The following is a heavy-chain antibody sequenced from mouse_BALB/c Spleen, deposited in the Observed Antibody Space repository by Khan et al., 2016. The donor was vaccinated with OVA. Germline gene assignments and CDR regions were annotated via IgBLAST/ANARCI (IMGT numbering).Heavy chain of an antibody. CDR1: GFSLTTYG. J-gene: IGHJ3*01. CDR3: ARNSYRYDFTY. V-gene: IGHV2-4-1*01. D-gene: IGHD2-14*01. Sequence: QVQLKESGPGLVQPSQSLSITRTVSGFSLTTYGVHWVRQSPGKGLKWLGLIWSGGNTDYNAAFISRLSISKDNSKSQAFFKMNSLQADDTPIYYCARNSYRYDFTYWGQGTLVTVSA. CDR2: IWSGGNT.